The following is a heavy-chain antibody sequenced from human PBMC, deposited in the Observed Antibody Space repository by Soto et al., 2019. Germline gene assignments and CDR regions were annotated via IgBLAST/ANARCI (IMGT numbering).Heavy chain of an antibody. CDR2: TNAGNGNT. CDR3: ARGISSGWFLY. CDR1: GYTFTSYA. Sequence: GASVKVSCKASGYTFTSYAMHWVRQAPGQRLEWMGWTNAGNGNTKYSQKFQGRVTITRDTSASTAYMELSSLRSEDTAVYYCARGISSGWFLYWGQGTLVTLSS. D-gene: IGHD6-19*01. J-gene: IGHJ4*02. V-gene: IGHV1-3*01.